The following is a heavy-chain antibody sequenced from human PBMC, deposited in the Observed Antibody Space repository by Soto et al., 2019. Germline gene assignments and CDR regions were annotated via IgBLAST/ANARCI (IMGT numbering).Heavy chain of an antibody. CDR1: GFTFSSYA. CDR3: AKGPGGVITLWASAFDI. V-gene: IGHV3-23*01. D-gene: IGHD3-3*01. J-gene: IGHJ3*02. CDR2: ISGSGGST. Sequence: EVQLLESGGGLVQPGGSLRLSCAASGFTFSSYAMSWVRQAPGKGLEWVSAISGSGGSTYYADSVKGRFTISRDNSKNTLYLQRNSLGAEDTAVYYGAKGPGGVITLWASAFDIWGQGTMVTVSS.